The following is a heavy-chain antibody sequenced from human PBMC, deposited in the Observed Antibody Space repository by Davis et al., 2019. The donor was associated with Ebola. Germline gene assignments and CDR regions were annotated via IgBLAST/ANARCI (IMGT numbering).Heavy chain of an antibody. J-gene: IGHJ4*02. V-gene: IGHV3-53*01. CDR3: AREVAAVFYDY. D-gene: IGHD6-13*01. Sequence: GESLKISCAASGFTVSSHYMSWVRQAPGTGLEWGSFIYSGGSTYYADSVKGRFTISRDNAKNSLYLQMNSLRAEDTAVYYCAREVAAVFYDYWGQGTLVTVSS. CDR2: IYSGGST. CDR1: GFTVSSHY.